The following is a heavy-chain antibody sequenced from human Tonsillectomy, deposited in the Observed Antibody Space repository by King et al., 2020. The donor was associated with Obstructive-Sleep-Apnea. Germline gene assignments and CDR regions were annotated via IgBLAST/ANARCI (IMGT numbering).Heavy chain of an antibody. V-gene: IGHV3-23*04. CDR2: ISGSGGST. CDR3: VHGAGSIWFGEFRDETEYFQH. D-gene: IGHD3-10*01. J-gene: IGHJ1*01. Sequence: VQLVESGGGLVQPGGSLRLSCAASGFTFSSYAMSWVRQAPGKGLEWVSVISGSGGSTNYADSVKGRFTISRDNSKNTLYLQMDSLRAEDTAVYYCVHGAGSIWFGEFRDETEYFQHWGQGTLVTVSS. CDR1: GFTFSSYA.